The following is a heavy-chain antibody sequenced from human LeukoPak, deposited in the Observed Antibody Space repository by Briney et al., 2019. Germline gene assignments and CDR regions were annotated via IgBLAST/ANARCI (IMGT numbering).Heavy chain of an antibody. V-gene: IGHV3-30*02. CDR3: AKGADWNSPVRYTWFDP. Sequence: GGSLRLSCAASGFTFSSYGMHWVRQAPGKGLEWVAFIRYDGSNKYYADSVKGRFTISRDNSKNTLYLQMNSLRAEDTPVYYCAKGADWNSPVRYTWFDPWGQGTLVTVSS. D-gene: IGHD1-7*01. CDR1: GFTFSSYG. CDR2: IRYDGSNK. J-gene: IGHJ5*02.